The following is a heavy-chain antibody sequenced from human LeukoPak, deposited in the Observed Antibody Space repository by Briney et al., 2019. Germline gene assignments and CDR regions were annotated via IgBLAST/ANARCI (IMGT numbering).Heavy chain of an antibody. J-gene: IGHJ4*02. CDR2: IYTSGST. Sequence: SETLSLTCTVSGGSISSGSYYWSWIRQPAGKGLEWIGRIYTSGSTNYNPSLKSRVTISVDTSKNQFSLKLSSVTAADTAVYYCARQQVRGVIIEPRQAYFDYWGQGTLVTVSS. D-gene: IGHD3-10*01. CDR3: ARQQVRGVIIEPRQAYFDY. V-gene: IGHV4-61*02. CDR1: GGSISSGSYY.